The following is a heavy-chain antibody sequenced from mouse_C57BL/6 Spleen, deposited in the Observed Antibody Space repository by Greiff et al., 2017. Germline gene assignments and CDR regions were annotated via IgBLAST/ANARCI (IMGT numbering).Heavy chain of an antibody. CDR2: ISSGGSYT. J-gene: IGHJ2*01. CDR1: GFTFSSYG. CDR3: ARHDGIY. Sequence: EVKLVESGGDLVKPGGSLKLSCAASGFTFSSYGMSWVRQTPDKRLEWVATISSGGSYTYYPDSVKGRFTISRDNAKNTLYLQMSSLKSEDTAMYYCARHDGIYWGQGTTLTVSS. V-gene: IGHV5-6*01. D-gene: IGHD2-3*01.